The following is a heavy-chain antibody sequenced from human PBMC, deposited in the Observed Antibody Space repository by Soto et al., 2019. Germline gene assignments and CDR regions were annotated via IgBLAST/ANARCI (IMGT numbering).Heavy chain of an antibody. D-gene: IGHD3-3*01. Sequence: SVTQSLTCTVAGGSISSSSYYWGWIRQPPGKGLEWIGSIYYSGSTYYNPSLKSRVTISVDTSKNQFSLKLSSVTAADTAVYYCARSSFRVFGVVNHFDYWGQGTLVTVSS. V-gene: IGHV4-39*01. CDR1: GGSISSSSYY. CDR3: ARSSFRVFGVVNHFDY. J-gene: IGHJ4*02. CDR2: IYYSGST.